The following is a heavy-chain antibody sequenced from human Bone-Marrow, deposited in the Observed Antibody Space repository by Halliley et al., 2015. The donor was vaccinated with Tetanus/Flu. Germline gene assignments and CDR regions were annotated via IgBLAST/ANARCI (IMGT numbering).Heavy chain of an antibody. Sequence: IKQAGSGTYYKDSGKGRFAISRDNARNSLYLQMDSLRAEDTAVYYCARGWASGWYASYFDSWGQGTLVTVSS. J-gene: IGHJ4*02. CDR2: IKQAGSGT. D-gene: IGHD6-13*01. CDR3: ARGWASGWYASYFDS. V-gene: IGHV3-7*03.